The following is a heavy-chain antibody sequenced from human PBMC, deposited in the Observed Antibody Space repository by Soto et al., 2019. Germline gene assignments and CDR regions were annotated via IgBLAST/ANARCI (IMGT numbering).Heavy chain of an antibody. V-gene: IGHV3-33*01. CDR2: IWYDGSNK. CDR3: ARAEGYMDV. J-gene: IGHJ6*03. CDR1: GFTFSSYG. Sequence: QVQLVESGGGVVQPGRSLRLSCAASGFTFSSYGMHWVRQAPGKGLEWVAVIWYDGSNKYYADSAKGRFTISRDNSKNTLYLQMNSLRAEDTAVYYCARAEGYMDVWGKGTTVTVSS.